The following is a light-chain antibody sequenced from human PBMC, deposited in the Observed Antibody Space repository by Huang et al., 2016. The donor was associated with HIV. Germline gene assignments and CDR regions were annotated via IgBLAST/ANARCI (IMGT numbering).Light chain of an antibody. J-gene: IGKJ3*01. CDR1: QTLLHSYGYNF. CDR3: MQSLQTPFT. Sequence: DIVMTQSPLSLPVTPGEPASISCRSSQTLLHSYGYNFLQWYGQKPGQCPQLLISLGSDRASEVPDRFTGSGSGTDFTLEISSVEAEDVGVYYCMQSLQTPFTFGPGTRVDI. CDR2: LGS. V-gene: IGKV2-28*01.